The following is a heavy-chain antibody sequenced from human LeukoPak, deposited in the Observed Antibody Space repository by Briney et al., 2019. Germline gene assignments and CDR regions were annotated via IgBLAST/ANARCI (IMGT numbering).Heavy chain of an antibody. CDR3: AKDWVDWRYYVYVWGSGPDY. CDR2: IWYDGSNK. D-gene: IGHD3-16*01. CDR1: GFTFSSYG. Sequence: GGSLRLSCAASGFTFSSYGMHWVRQAPGKGLEWVAVIWYDGSNKYYADSVKGRFTISRDNSKNTLYLQMNSLRAEDTAVYYCAKDWVDWRYYVYVWGSGPDYWGQGTLVTVSS. V-gene: IGHV3-33*06. J-gene: IGHJ4*02.